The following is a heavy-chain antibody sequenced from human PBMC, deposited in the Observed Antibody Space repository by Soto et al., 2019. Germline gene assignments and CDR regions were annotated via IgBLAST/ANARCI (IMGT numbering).Heavy chain of an antibody. V-gene: IGHV4-4*02. CDR1: GGAITNSNW. CDR3: ARGPPIVGNTTPLDS. Sequence: SETLSLTCTVSGGAITNSNWLILFRLPPAKGLEWIGDIYHAGSTKYNPSLERRVTMSVDTSNNQFALTLTSVTAADTAVYFCARGPPIVGNTTPLDSWGQGTLVTVSS. CDR2: IYHAGST. J-gene: IGHJ4*02. D-gene: IGHD2-21*01.